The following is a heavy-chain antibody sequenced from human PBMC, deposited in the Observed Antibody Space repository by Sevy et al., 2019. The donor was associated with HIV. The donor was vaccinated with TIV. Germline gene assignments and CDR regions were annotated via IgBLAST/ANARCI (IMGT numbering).Heavy chain of an antibody. CDR1: GFTFSNAW. CDR3: AGALYDSSGSFDALDI. V-gene: IGHV3-23*01. CDR2: IFRGGDGT. D-gene: IGHD3-22*01. Sequence: GGSLRLSCAASGFTFSNAWMSWVRQAPGKGLEWVSTIFRGGDGTYYADSVKGRFTISRDNSKDTVYLQLSSLRADDTAVYYCAGALYDSSGSFDALDIWGQGTMVTVSS. J-gene: IGHJ3*02.